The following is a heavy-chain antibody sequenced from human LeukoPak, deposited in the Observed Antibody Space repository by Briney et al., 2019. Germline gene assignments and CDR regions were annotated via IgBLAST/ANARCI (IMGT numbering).Heavy chain of an antibody. D-gene: IGHD3-3*01. CDR1: GGSISSYY. CDR2: IYTSGRT. Sequence: SETLSLTCTVSGGSISSYYWSWIRQPAGKGLEWIGRIYTSGRTNYNPSLKSRVNMSVDTSKNQFSLKLSSVTAADTAVYYCARDRIFGVVITPYYYYYGMDVWGQGTTVTVSS. CDR3: ARDRIFGVVITPYYYYYGMDV. V-gene: IGHV4-4*07. J-gene: IGHJ6*02.